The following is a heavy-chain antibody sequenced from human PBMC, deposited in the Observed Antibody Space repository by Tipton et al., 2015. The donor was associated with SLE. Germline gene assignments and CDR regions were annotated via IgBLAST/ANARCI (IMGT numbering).Heavy chain of an antibody. V-gene: IGHV4-59*01. D-gene: IGHD2-15*01. J-gene: IGHJ4*02. CDR2: IDYSGST. Sequence: TLSLTCTVSGGSISSYYWSWIRQPPGKGLEWIGYIDYSGSTNYNPSLKSRVTISVDTSENQFSLRLSSVTAADTAVYYCAAAVIVGSGKGGYLAYWGQGTLVTVSS. CDR1: GGSISSYY. CDR3: AAAVIVGSGKGGYLAY.